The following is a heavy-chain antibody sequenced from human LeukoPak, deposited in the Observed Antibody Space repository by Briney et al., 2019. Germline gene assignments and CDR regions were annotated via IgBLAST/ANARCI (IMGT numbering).Heavy chain of an antibody. V-gene: IGHV3-23*01. CDR2: ISGSSGST. CDR3: AKEIKFKAAAGDYFDY. D-gene: IGHD6-13*01. CDR1: AFTFSSYA. J-gene: IGHJ4*02. Sequence: GGSLTLSCAPSAFTFSSYAMSRVRQAAGPGLESVSTISGSSGSTYYADLVKGRFTIYKENSKNTLYLQMNSLRAEDTAVYYCAKEIKFKAAAGDYFDYWGQGTLVTVSS.